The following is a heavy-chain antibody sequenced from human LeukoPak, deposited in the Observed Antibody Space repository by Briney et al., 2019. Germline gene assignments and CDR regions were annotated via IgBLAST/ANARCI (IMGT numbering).Heavy chain of an antibody. CDR1: GFTFSSYA. CDR3: AKDLGRLRLTLDY. J-gene: IGHJ4*02. V-gene: IGHV3-23*01. Sequence: GGSLRLSCAASGFTFSSYAMSWDRQAPGKGLEWVSAISGSGGSTYYADSVKGRFTTSRDNSKNTLYLQMNSLRAEDTAVYYCAKDLGRLRLTLDYWGQGTLVTVSS. D-gene: IGHD5-12*01. CDR2: ISGSGGST.